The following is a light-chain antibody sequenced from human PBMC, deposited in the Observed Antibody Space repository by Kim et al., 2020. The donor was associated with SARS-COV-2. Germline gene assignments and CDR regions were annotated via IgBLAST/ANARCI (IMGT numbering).Light chain of an antibody. V-gene: IGKV3-11*01. J-gene: IGKJ4*01. CDR3: QQRSNWPPGLT. CDR2: DAS. CDR1: QSVSSY. Sequence: PGERAPPSCRASQSVSSYLAWYQQKPGQAPRLLIYDASNRATGIPARFSGSGSGTDFTLTISSLEPEDFAVYYCQQRSNWPPGLTFGGGTKVDIK.